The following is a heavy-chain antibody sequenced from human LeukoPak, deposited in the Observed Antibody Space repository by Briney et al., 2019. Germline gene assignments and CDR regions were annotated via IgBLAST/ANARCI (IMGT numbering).Heavy chain of an antibody. D-gene: IGHD2-15*01. Sequence: SETLSLTCTVSDGSISSYYWNWFRQPPGKGLEWIGHIYYTGTTHYNPSLQSRVSISIDTSKNQFSLKLSSVTAADTAVYYCARSSVVAANYFDYWGQGTLVTVSS. CDR2: IYYTGTT. CDR1: DGSISSYY. J-gene: IGHJ4*02. CDR3: ARSSVVAANYFDY. V-gene: IGHV4-59*08.